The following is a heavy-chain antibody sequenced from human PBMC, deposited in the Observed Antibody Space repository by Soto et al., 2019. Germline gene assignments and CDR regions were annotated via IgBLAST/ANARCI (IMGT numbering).Heavy chain of an antibody. Sequence: QVQLMQSGAEVKKPGASVRVSCKASGYTFTNYYVHWVRQAPGQGLEWMGFINPNGGSTTYAQKFQGRYNVTTDTSPRTVYMQLSSLRAEDTVVFYCERFAPYDYWGQGTLVTVSS. V-gene: IGHV1-46*01. CDR3: ERFAPYDY. CDR2: INPNGGST. J-gene: IGHJ4*02. CDR1: GYTFTNYY.